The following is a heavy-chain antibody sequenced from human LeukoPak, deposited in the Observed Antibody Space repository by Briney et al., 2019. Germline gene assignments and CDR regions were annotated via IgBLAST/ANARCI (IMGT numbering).Heavy chain of an antibody. V-gene: IGHV3-48*04. D-gene: IGHD3-10*02. CDR1: GFTFSSYW. Sequence: PGESLRLSCVASGFTFSSYWMSWVRQAPGKGLEWVSYISSSGSTIYYADSVKGRFTISRDNAKNSLYLQMNSLRAEDTAVYYCAELGITMIGGVWGKGTTVTISS. J-gene: IGHJ6*04. CDR2: ISSSGSTI. CDR3: AELGITMIGGV.